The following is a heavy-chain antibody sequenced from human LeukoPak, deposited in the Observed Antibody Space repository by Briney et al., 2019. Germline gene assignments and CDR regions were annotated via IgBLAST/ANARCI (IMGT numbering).Heavy chain of an antibody. D-gene: IGHD5-18*01. CDR2: IWYDGSNK. J-gene: IGHJ4*02. CDR3: VRVTHSSYSYGYGHGDY. CDR1: GFTFSSYG. V-gene: IGHV3-33*01. Sequence: PGGSLRLSCAASGFTFSSYGMHWVRQAPGKGLEWVAVIWYDGSNKYYADSVKGRFTTSRDNSKNTLYLQMNSLRAEDTAVYYCVRVTHSSYSYGYGHGDYWGQGTLVTVSS.